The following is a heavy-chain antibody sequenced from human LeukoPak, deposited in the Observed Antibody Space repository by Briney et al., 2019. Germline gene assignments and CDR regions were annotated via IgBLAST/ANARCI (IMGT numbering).Heavy chain of an antibody. CDR1: GYTFTSYD. CDR3: ARVGRRSIPLSKGGSGSYYYFDY. Sequence: GASVKVSCKASGYTFTSYDINWVRQATGQGLEWMGWMNPNSGNTGYAQKFQGRVTMTRNTSISTAYMELSSLRSEDTAVYYCARVGRRSIPLSKGGSGSYYYFDYWGQGTLVTVSS. D-gene: IGHD3-10*01. CDR2: MNPNSGNT. V-gene: IGHV1-8*01. J-gene: IGHJ4*02.